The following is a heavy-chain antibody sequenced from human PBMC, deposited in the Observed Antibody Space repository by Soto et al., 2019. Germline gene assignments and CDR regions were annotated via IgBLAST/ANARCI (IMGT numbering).Heavy chain of an antibody. Sequence: QVQLQESGPGLVKPSETLSLTCTVSVGSISSYYLSWIRQPPGKGLEWIGYIYYSGSTNYNPSLTSRVNMSVDTSNNQLSQKLSSVTAADTAVYYCARSDGRYWGQGTLVTVSS. J-gene: IGHJ4*02. CDR3: ARSDGRY. CDR2: IYYSGST. V-gene: IGHV4-59*01. CDR1: VGSISSYY.